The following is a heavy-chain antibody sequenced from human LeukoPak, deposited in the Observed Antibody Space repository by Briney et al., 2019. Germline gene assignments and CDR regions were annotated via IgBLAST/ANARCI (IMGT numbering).Heavy chain of an antibody. V-gene: IGHV1-2*02. Sequence: ASVKVSCKASAYTFTAYYMHWGRQAPGQGREWMGWINPNSGGTNYAQKFQGRVTMTRDTSISTAYMELSRLRSDDTAVYYCARGGSGYHDYWGQGTLVTVSS. CDR3: ARGGSGYHDY. CDR2: INPNSGGT. J-gene: IGHJ4*02. D-gene: IGHD5-12*01. CDR1: AYTFTAYY.